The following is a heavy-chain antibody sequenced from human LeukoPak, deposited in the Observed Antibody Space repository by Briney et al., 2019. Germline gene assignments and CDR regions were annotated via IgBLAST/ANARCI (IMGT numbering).Heavy chain of an antibody. D-gene: IGHD4-23*01. V-gene: IGHV4-39*07. J-gene: IGHJ4*02. CDR3: ARVTSYGGNSGTDY. CDR2: IYYSGST. CDR1: GGSISSSSYY. Sequence: SETLSLTCTVSGGSISSSSYYWGWIRQPPGKGLEWIGSIYYSGSTYYNPSLKSRVTISVDTSKNQFSLKLSSVTAADTAVYYCARVTSYGGNSGTDYWGQGTLVTVSS.